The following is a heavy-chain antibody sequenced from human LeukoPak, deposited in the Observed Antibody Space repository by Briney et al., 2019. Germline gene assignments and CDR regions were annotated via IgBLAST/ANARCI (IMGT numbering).Heavy chain of an antibody. Sequence: SETLSLTCTVSTYSISSGYYWGWIRQPPGKGLEWIGSISHSGITYYNPSLKSRVTMSVDTSKNQFSLKLTSVTAADTTVYYCARDDHYGGNSYFFDYWGQGTLVTVSS. D-gene: IGHD4-23*01. J-gene: IGHJ4*02. CDR1: TYSISSGYY. CDR3: ARDDHYGGNSYFFDY. CDR2: ISHSGIT. V-gene: IGHV4-38-2*02.